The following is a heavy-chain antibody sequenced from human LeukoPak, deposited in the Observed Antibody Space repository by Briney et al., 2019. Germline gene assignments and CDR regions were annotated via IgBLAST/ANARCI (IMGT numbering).Heavy chain of an antibody. CDR1: GGSISSYY. V-gene: IGHV4-59*01. Sequence: KASETLSLTCTVSGGSISSYYWSWIRQPPGKGLEWIGYIYYSGSTNYNPSLKSRVTISVDTSKNQFPLKLSSVTAADTAVYYRTRYSYGYQNWFDPWGQGTLVTVSS. D-gene: IGHD5-18*01. CDR3: TRYSYGYQNWFDP. CDR2: IYYSGST. J-gene: IGHJ5*02.